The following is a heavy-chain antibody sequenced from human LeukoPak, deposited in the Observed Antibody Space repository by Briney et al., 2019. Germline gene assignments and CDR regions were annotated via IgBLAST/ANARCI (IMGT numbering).Heavy chain of an antibody. CDR1: GFTFSSYG. CDR3: AKIAAAGRDRGYFDY. Sequence: TGGSLRLSCAASGFTFSSYGMHWVRQAPGKGLEWVAVISYDGSNKYYADSVKGRFTISRDNSKNTLYLQMNSLRAEDTAVYYCAKIAAAGRDRGYFDYWGPGTLVTVSS. V-gene: IGHV3-30*18. D-gene: IGHD6-13*01. CDR2: ISYDGSNK. J-gene: IGHJ4*02.